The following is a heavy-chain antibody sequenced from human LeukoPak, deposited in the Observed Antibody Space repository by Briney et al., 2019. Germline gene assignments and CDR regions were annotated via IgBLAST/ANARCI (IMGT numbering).Heavy chain of an antibody. Sequence: ASVKVSCKASGYTFTSYAMHWVRQAPGQRLEWMGWINAGNGNTKYSQKFQGRVTITRDTSASTAYMELRSLRSDDTAVYYCARGGGGGTYYYFGMDVWGQGTTVTVSS. CDR2: INAGNGNT. V-gene: IGHV1-3*01. CDR3: ARGGGGGTYYYFGMDV. CDR1: GYTFTSYA. D-gene: IGHD2-21*01. J-gene: IGHJ6*02.